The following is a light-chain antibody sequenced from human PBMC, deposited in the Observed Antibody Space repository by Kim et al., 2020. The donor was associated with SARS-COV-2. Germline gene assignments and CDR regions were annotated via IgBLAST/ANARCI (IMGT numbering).Light chain of an antibody. Sequence: EIVMTQSPVTLSVSPGERATLSCMASQSVGSNLAWYQQEPGQAPRLLIYGISTRATGIPARFSGSGSGTEFTLTISSLQSEDCAVYYCQQYNNWPLTFGGGTKVDIK. CDR1: QSVGSN. CDR2: GIS. CDR3: QQYNNWPLT. J-gene: IGKJ4*01. V-gene: IGKV3-15*01.